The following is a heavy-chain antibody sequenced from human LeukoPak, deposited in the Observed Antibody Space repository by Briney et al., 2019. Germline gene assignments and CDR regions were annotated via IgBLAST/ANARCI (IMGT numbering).Heavy chain of an antibody. CDR2: INPNSGGT. CDR3: VRAPSIVGATDGGY. J-gene: IGHJ4*02. CDR1: GYTFTGYC. V-gene: IGHV1-2*02. Sequence: ASVKVSCKASGYTFTGYCMHWVRQAPGQGLEWMGWINPNSGGTNYAQKFQGRVTMTRDTSISTAYMELSRLRSDDTAVYYCVRAPSIVGATDGGYWGQGTLVTVSS. D-gene: IGHD1-26*01.